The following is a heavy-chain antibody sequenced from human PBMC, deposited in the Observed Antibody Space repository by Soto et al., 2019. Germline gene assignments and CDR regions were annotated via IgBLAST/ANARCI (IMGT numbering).Heavy chain of an antibody. D-gene: IGHD6-19*01. CDR1: GFTFSSYE. J-gene: IGHJ4*02. V-gene: IGHV3-48*03. CDR3: ARGSSGWYPFDY. Sequence: PGGSLRLSCAASGFTFSSYEINWVRQAPGKGLEWVSYISSSGSTIYYADSVKGRFTISRDNAKNSLYLQMNSLRAEDTAVYYCARGSSGWYPFDYWGQGTLVTVSS. CDR2: ISSSGSTI.